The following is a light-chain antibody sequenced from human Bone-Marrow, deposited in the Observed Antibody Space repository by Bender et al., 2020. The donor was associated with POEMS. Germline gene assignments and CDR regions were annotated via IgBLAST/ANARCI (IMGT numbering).Light chain of an antibody. CDR2: DVT. V-gene: IGLV2-11*01. CDR1: YNDVGAYNY. Sequence: QSALTQPRSVSGSPGQSVSISCTGSYNDVGAYNYVSWYQLRPGKAPKLVIFDVTKTPSGVPGRFSGSKSGNTASLTISGLQAEDAADYYGCSYAGTFGLLFGGGTKLTVL. CDR3: CSYAGTFGLL. J-gene: IGLJ2*01.